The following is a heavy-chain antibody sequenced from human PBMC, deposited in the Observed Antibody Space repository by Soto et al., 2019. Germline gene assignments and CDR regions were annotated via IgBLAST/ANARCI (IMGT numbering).Heavy chain of an antibody. Sequence: QVQLQQWGAGLLKPSETLSLTCAVYGGSFSGYYWSWIRQPPGKGLEWIGEINHSGSTNYNPSLKSRVTISVDTSKTQFSLKLSSVTAADTAVYYCARGRYSSSWYAPVFDYWGQGTLVTVSS. CDR1: GGSFSGYY. J-gene: IGHJ4*02. CDR2: INHSGST. D-gene: IGHD6-13*01. CDR3: ARGRYSSSWYAPVFDY. V-gene: IGHV4-34*01.